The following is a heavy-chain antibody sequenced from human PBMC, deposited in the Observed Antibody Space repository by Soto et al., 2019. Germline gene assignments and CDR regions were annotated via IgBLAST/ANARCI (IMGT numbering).Heavy chain of an antibody. Sequence: QVQLVESGGGVVQPGASLRLSCTASGFMFSAYAMLWVRQAPGKGLEWVAAMSYDGTNTYYADSLKGRFTISRDNSKNTLFLQMSSLTADDSAVYYCARDPSPYTSGWYGIDFWGLGTLVTVS. V-gene: IGHV3-30-3*01. J-gene: IGHJ4*01. CDR3: ARDPSPYTSGWYGIDF. CDR2: MSYDGTNT. CDR1: GFMFSAYA. D-gene: IGHD6-19*01.